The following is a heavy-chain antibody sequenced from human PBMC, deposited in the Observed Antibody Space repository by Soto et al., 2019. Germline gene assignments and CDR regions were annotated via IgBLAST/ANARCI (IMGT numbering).Heavy chain of an antibody. CDR1: GFTFSDYY. D-gene: IGHD6-13*01. Sequence: QVQLVESGGGLVKPGGSLRLSCAASGFTFSDYYMTWIRQAPGKGLEWVSYISSSSSYTNYADSVKGGFTISRDNAKNSLYLQMTSLRAEDTAVYYCARDRTGYSNDFDYWGQGTLVTVSS. J-gene: IGHJ4*02. CDR2: ISSSSSYT. CDR3: ARDRTGYSNDFDY. V-gene: IGHV3-11*05.